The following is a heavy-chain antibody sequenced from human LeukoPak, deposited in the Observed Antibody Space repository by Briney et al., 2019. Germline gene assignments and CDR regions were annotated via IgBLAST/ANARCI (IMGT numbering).Heavy chain of an antibody. V-gene: IGHV3-23*01. J-gene: IGHJ6*03. CDR2: IRSGSGYT. CDR1: GFTFSSYA. CDR3: AKSLYYYYYMDV. Sequence: PGGSLRLSCAASGFTFSSYAMSWVRQAPGKGLEWVSTIRSGSGYTYYADSVKGRFTISRDNSKNTLYLQMNSLRAEDTAVYNCAKSLYYYYYMDVWGKGTTVTVSS.